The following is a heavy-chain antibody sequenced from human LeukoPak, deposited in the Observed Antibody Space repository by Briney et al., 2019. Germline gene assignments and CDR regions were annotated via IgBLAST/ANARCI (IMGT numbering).Heavy chain of an antibody. D-gene: IGHD3-16*01. Sequence: SVKVSCKASGGTFSSYSISWVRQAPGQGLEWMGRIIPILGIANYAQKFQGRVTITADKSTSTAYMELSSLRSEDTAVYYCARFTGYGCNWFDPWGQGTLVTVSS. J-gene: IGHJ5*02. CDR2: IIPILGIA. V-gene: IGHV1-69*02. CDR1: GGTFSSYS. CDR3: ARFTGYGCNWFDP.